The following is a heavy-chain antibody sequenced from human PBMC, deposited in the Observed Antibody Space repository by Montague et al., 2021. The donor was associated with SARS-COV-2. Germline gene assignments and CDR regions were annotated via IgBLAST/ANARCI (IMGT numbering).Heavy chain of an antibody. CDR3: ARVLRVTTVTSHMYHYAMDV. CDR1: GDSISNYS. Sequence: SETLSLTCSVSGDSISNYSWSWIRQSPGKGLEWIGYIYYSGSTNYNPSLTSRVTISVDTSKNQVSLKLTSVTAADTAVYYCARVLRVTTVTSHMYHYAMDVWGQGTTVTVSS. CDR2: IYYSGST. J-gene: IGHJ6*02. V-gene: IGHV4-59*08. D-gene: IGHD4-11*01.